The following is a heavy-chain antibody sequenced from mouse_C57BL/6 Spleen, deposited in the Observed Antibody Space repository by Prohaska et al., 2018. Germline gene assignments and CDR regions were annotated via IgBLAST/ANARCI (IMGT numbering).Heavy chain of an antibody. J-gene: IGHJ3*01. CDR1: GYTFTDYY. Sequence: EVQLQQSGPVLVKPGASVKMSCKASGYTFTDYYMNWVKQSHGKSLEWIGVINPYNGGTSYNQKFKGKATLTVDKSSSTAYMELNSLTSEDSAVYYCARGGSWDVFAYWGQGTLVTVSA. CDR3: ARGGSWDVFAY. V-gene: IGHV1-19*01. D-gene: IGHD4-1*01. CDR2: INPYNGGT.